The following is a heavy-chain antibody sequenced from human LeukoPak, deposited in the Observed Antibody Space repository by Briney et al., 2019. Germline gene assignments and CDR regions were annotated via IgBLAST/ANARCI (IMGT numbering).Heavy chain of an antibody. D-gene: IGHD5-18*01. J-gene: IGHJ4*02. CDR2: ISESGTGT. Sequence: GGSLRLSCAASGLTFGRYAMSWVRQAPGKGLEWVSAISESGTGTYYADSVKGRFTISRDNSKNTLSLHMNSLRAEDTAVYYCAKDIAQGYTFGSIEQDYWGQGTLVTVSS. V-gene: IGHV3-23*01. CDR1: GLTFGRYA. CDR3: AKDIAQGYTFGSIEQDY.